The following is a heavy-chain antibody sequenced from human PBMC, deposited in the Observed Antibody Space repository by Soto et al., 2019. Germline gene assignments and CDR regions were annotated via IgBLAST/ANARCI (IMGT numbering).Heavy chain of an antibody. V-gene: IGHV1-2*02. Sequence: QVQLVQSGAEVKEPGASVKVSCKASGYTFTGYYMHWARQAPGQGLEWMGWIKSFNGDTNYAQKFQGRVPLTSETSISTAYMELSRLKSDDTAVYYCARVVSPYYDVLTGNWFDPWGQGTLVTVSS. CDR1: GYTFTGYY. D-gene: IGHD3-9*01. CDR3: ARVVSPYYDVLTGNWFDP. J-gene: IGHJ5*02. CDR2: IKSFNGDT.